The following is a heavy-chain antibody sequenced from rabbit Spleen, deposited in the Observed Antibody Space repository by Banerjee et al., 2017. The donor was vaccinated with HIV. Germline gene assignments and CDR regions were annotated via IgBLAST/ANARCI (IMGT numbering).Heavy chain of an antibody. CDR3: ARDLDGDIGWNFGW. CDR1: GVSLNDKDV. J-gene: IGHJ4*01. V-gene: IGHV1S45*01. Sequence: QEQLVESGGGLVKPEGSLTLTCKASGVSLNDKDVMCWVRQAPGKGLQWIACINSYTGKPVYATWAKGRFTISRTSSTTVTLQMTSLTAADTATYFCARDLDGDIGWNFGWWGPGTLVTVS. D-gene: IGHD2-1*01. CDR2: INSYTGKP.